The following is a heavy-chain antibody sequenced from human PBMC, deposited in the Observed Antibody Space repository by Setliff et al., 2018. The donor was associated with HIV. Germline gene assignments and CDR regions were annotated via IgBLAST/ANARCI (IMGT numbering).Heavy chain of an antibody. V-gene: IGHV1-2*04. J-gene: IGHJ6*02. CDR2: IIPNSGGT. CDR1: GYTFTGYY. CDR3: ARGGIAAAGTLNYYYYGLDV. D-gene: IGHD6-13*01. Sequence: ASVKVSCKASGYTFTGYYLHWVRQAPGQGLEWMGWIIPNSGGTNYAQKFQGWVTMTRDTSIRTTYMELSRLRSDDTAVYYCARGGIAAAGTLNYYYYGLDVWGQGTTVTVSS.